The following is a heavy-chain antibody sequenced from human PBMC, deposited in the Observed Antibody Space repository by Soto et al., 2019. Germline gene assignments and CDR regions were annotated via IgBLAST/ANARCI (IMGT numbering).Heavy chain of an antibody. Sequence: PSETLSLTCTVSGGSMNNYYWSWIRQPPGRGLEWIGYIYYSGSINYDPSLESRVAMSVDTSKNQFSLKLTSVTAADTAVYYCARGWFWSGSFTWFDPWGQGILDT. CDR1: GGSMNNYY. V-gene: IGHV4-59*01. J-gene: IGHJ5*02. CDR3: ARGWFWSGSFTWFDP. CDR2: IYYSGSI. D-gene: IGHD3-3*01.